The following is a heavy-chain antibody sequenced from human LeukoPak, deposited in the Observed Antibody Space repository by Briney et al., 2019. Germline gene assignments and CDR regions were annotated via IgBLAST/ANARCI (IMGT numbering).Heavy chain of an antibody. CDR3: ARSRSRYCSSTSCYTGYYYYMDV. Sequence: SVKVSCKASGGTFSSYAISWVRQAPGQELEWMGGIIPIFGTANYAQKFQGRVTITADESTSTAYMELSSLRSEDTAVYYCARSRSRYCSSTSCYTGYYYYMDVWGKGTTVTVSS. CDR1: GGTFSSYA. D-gene: IGHD2-2*02. CDR2: IIPIFGTA. V-gene: IGHV1-69*01. J-gene: IGHJ6*03.